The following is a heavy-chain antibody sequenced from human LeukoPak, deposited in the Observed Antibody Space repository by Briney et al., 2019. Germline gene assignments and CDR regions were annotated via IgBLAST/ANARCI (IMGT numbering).Heavy chain of an antibody. D-gene: IGHD4-23*01. V-gene: IGHV4-39*07. CDR2: IYYSGST. Sequence: SETLSLTCTVSGDSISSSSYYWGWIRQPPGKELEWIRSIYYSGSTYYNPSLNSRVTISVDTSKNQFSLKLSSVTAADTAVYYCARDYLGGNPDAFDIWGQGTMVTVSS. CDR1: GDSISSSSYY. CDR3: ARDYLGGNPDAFDI. J-gene: IGHJ3*02.